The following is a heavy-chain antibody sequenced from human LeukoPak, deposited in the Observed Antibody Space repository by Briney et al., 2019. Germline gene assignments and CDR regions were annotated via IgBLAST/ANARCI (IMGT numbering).Heavy chain of an antibody. D-gene: IGHD1-26*01. J-gene: IGHJ4*02. CDR1: GFTFSSCA. V-gene: IGHV3-23*01. CDR2: ISGSGGST. Sequence: GGSLRLSCTASGFTFSSCAMSWVRQAPGKGLEWVSAISGSGGSTYYADYADSVKGRFTISRDNSKNTLYLQMNSLRAEDTAVYYCAKDLFSGNDYWGQGTLVTVSS. CDR3: AKDLFSGNDY.